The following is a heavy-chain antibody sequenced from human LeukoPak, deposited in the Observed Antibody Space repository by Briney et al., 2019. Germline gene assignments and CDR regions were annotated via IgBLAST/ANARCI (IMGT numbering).Heavy chain of an antibody. CDR1: GGSFSGYY. Sequence: SETLSLTCAVYGGSFSGYYWSWIRQPPGKGLEWIGEINHSGSTNYNPSLKSRVTISVDTSKNQFSLKLSSVTAADTAVYYCARGVGGDYVAPRGPDYYYGMDVWGQGTTVTVSS. D-gene: IGHD4-17*01. V-gene: IGHV4-34*01. CDR3: ARGVGGDYVAPRGPDYYYGMDV. CDR2: INHSGST. J-gene: IGHJ6*02.